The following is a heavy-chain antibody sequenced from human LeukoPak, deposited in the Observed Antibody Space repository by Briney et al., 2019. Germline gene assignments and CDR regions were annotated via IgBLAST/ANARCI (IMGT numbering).Heavy chain of an antibody. CDR2: ISYDGSNK. CDR3: AKDPNPILTGIIDY. CDR1: GFTFSSYA. D-gene: IGHD3-9*01. Sequence: PGGSLRLSCAASGFTFSSYAMHWVRQAPGKGLEWVAVISYDGSNKYYADSVKGRFTISRDNSKNTLYLQMNSLRAEDTAVYYCAKDPNPILTGIIDYWGQGTLVTVSS. V-gene: IGHV3-30-3*01. J-gene: IGHJ4*02.